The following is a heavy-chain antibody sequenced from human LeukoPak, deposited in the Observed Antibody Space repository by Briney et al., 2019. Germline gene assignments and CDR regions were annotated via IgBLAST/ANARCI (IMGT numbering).Heavy chain of an antibody. D-gene: IGHD4-11*01. Sequence: GGSLRLSCTASGFTFSSYGMHWVRQAPGKVLERVAFIRYAGSNKYYADSVEGRFTISRDNSKNTLYLQMNSLRAEDTAVYYCAKVSHDSKFDYWGQGTLVTVSS. CDR1: GFTFSSYG. J-gene: IGHJ4*02. CDR3: AKVSHDSKFDY. V-gene: IGHV3-30*02. CDR2: IRYAGSNK.